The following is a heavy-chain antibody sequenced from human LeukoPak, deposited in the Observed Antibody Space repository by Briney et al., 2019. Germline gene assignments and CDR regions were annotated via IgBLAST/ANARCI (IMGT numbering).Heavy chain of an antibody. J-gene: IGHJ4*02. CDR2: IYYSGST. CDR1: GGSISSNY. V-gene: IGHV4-39*01. Sequence: SETLSLTCTLSGGSISSNYWGWIRQPPGKGLEWIGSIYYSGSTHHNPSLKSRVTILVDTSKNQFSLKLSSVTAADTAVYYCARLNYYDSGSYYFDFWGQGTLVTVSS. CDR3: ARLNYYDSGSYYFDF. D-gene: IGHD3-10*01.